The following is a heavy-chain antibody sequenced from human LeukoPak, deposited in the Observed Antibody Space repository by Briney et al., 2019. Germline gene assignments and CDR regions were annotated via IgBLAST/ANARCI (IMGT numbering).Heavy chain of an antibody. Sequence: SETLSLTCTVSGGSISSGGYYWSWIRQHPGKGLEWIGYIYYSGSTNYNPSLKSRVTISVDTSKNQFSLKLSSVTAADTAVYYCARASGSLRYQYDYWGQGTLVTVSS. CDR1: GGSISSGGYY. V-gene: IGHV4-61*08. CDR3: ARASGSLRYQYDY. D-gene: IGHD2-2*01. CDR2: IYYSGST. J-gene: IGHJ4*02.